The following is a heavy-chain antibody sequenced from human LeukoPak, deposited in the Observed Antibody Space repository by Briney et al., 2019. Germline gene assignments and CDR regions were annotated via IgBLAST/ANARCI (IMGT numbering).Heavy chain of an antibody. D-gene: IGHD4-11*01. Sequence: PGGSLRLSCAASGFTFSSYAMHWVRQAPGKGLEWVAVISYDGSNKYYADSVKGRFTISRDNSKNTLYLQMNSLRAGDTAVYYCAKVYSRPLELYYYMDVWGKGTTVTVSS. V-gene: IGHV3-30*04. CDR3: AKVYSRPLELYYYMDV. J-gene: IGHJ6*03. CDR2: ISYDGSNK. CDR1: GFTFSSYA.